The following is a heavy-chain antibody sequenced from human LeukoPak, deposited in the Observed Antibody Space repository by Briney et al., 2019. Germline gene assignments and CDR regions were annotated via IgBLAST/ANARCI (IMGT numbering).Heavy chain of an antibody. D-gene: IGHD2-21*02. CDR2: ISYDGSNK. J-gene: IGHJ6*02. Sequence: GRSLRLSCAASGFTFSSYAMHWVRQAPGKGLEWVAVISYDGSNKYYADSVKGRFTISRDNSKNTLYLQMNSLRAEDTAVYYCARGTLAYCGGDCYGDYYYYGMDVWGQGTTVTVSS. CDR3: ARGTLAYCGGDCYGDYYYYGMDV. CDR1: GFTFSSYA. V-gene: IGHV3-30-3*01.